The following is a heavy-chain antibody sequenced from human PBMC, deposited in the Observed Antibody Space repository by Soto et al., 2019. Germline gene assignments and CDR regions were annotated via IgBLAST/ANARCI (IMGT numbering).Heavy chain of an antibody. CDR3: ASRERVGAFDI. J-gene: IGHJ3*02. CDR1: GGTLSNYA. V-gene: IGHV1-69*01. D-gene: IGHD1-26*01. Sequence: QVQLVQSGAEVKKPGSSVKVSCKASGGTLSNYAISWVRQAPGQGLEWMGGIIPILGSANYAQKFQDRVTITADESTSTTYMALSRLRSEDAAVYYCASRERVGAFDIWGQGTMVTVSS. CDR2: IIPILGSA.